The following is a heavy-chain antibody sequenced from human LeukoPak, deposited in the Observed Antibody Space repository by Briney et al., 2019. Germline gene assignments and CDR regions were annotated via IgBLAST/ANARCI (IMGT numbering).Heavy chain of an antibody. Sequence: ASVKVSCKASGYTFTGYYMHWVRQAPGQGLEWMGIINPSGGSTSYAQKFQGRVTMTRDMSTSTVYMELSSLRSEDTAVYYCASKAHCGSYYDYWGQGTLVTVSS. V-gene: IGHV1-46*03. D-gene: IGHD1-26*01. CDR2: INPSGGST. CDR3: ASKAHCGSYYDY. CDR1: GYTFTGYY. J-gene: IGHJ4*02.